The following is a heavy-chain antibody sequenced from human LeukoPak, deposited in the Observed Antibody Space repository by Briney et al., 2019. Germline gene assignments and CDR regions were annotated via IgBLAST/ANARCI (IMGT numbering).Heavy chain of an antibody. CDR2: IYYSGST. CDR3: ARQRFLEWYFDY. CDR1: GGSISSYY. J-gene: IGHJ4*02. Sequence: SETLSLTCTVSGGSISSYYWSWIRQPPGMGLEWIGYIYYSGSTNYNPSLKSRVTISVDTSKNQFSLKLSSVTAADTAVYYCARQRFLEWYFDYWGQGTLVTVSS. D-gene: IGHD3-3*01. V-gene: IGHV4-59*08.